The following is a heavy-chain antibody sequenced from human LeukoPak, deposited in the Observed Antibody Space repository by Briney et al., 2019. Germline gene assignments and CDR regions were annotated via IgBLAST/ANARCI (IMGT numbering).Heavy chain of an antibody. CDR2: INNSGST. CDR1: GLSFSGYY. D-gene: IGHD2-15*01. CDR3: ARGHPVVAATHWDY. V-gene: IGHV4-34*01. Sequence: KPSETLSLTCAVYGLSFSGYYWSWIRQPPGKGLEWVGAINNSGSTNYNPSLKSRVTISVDTSKNQFSLKLSSVTAADTAVYYCARGHPVVAATHWDYWGQGTLVTVSS. J-gene: IGHJ4*02.